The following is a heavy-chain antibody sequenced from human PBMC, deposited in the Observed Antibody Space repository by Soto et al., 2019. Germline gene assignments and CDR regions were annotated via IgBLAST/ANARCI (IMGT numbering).Heavy chain of an antibody. Sequence: PSETLSLTCTVSGGSISSGDYYWSWIRQPPGKGLEWIGYIYYSGSTYYNPSLKSRVTISVDTSKNQFSLKLSSVTAADTAVYYCARVVVVVAATAEGYFQHWGQGTLVTVSS. D-gene: IGHD2-15*01. CDR2: IYYSGST. CDR3: ARVVVVVAATAEGYFQH. CDR1: GGSISSGDYY. J-gene: IGHJ1*01. V-gene: IGHV4-30-4*01.